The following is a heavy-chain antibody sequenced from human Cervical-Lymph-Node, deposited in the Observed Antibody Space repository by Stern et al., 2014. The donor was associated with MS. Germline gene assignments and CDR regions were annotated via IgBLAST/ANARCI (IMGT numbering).Heavy chain of an antibody. D-gene: IGHD4-17*01. J-gene: IGHJ4*02. V-gene: IGHV4-59*08. Sequence: VQLVESGPGLAKPSETLSLTCTVSGGSISNYYWSWIRQPPGKGLEWIGYIYYSGSTNYNPSLKSRVAMSVDTSKAQFSLTLTSVTAADTGVYYCARRGTTGIDYWGQGTLVTVSS. CDR1: GGSISNYY. CDR2: IYYSGST. CDR3: ARRGTTGIDY.